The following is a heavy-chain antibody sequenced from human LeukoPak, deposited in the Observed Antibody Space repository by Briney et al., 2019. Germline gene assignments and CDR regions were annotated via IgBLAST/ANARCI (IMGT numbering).Heavy chain of an antibody. V-gene: IGHV1-69*02. CDR1: GGTFSIYT. J-gene: IGHJ6*02. D-gene: IGHD2-2*01. CDR3: ARALYCSSTSCYYYYGMDV. Sequence: SVKVSCKASGGTFSIYTISWVRQAPGQGLEWMGRIIPILGIANYAQKFQGRVTITADKSTSTAYMELSSLRSEDTAVYYCARALYCSSTSCYYYYGMDVWGQGTTVTVSS. CDR2: IIPILGIA.